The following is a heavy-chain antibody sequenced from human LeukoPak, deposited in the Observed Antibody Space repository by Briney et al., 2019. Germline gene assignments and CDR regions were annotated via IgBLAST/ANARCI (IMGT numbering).Heavy chain of an antibody. J-gene: IGHJ6*03. CDR2: MNPKSPGT. V-gene: IGHV1-2*02. Sequence: ASVKASCKASGYSFTAYYIHWVRQAPGQGLKWMGWMNPKSPGTNYAQKFQGRVTMTRDTSISTAYMELSSLTSDDSAVYYCARDPAQSYYTDVWGIGTTVTVSS. CDR1: GYSFTAYY. CDR3: ARDPAQSYYTDV.